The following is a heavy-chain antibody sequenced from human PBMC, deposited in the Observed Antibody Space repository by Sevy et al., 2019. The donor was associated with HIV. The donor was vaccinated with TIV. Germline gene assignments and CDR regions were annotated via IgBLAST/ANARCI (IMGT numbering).Heavy chain of an antibody. J-gene: IGHJ6*02. D-gene: IGHD1-26*01. CDR3: TRVEGAADWGMDV. CDR2: VRGKSYGGTT. Sequence: GGSLRLSCTPSGFTFGDYTMTWVRQAPGKGLEWVALVRGKSYGGTTEYAASVKGRFSISRDDSKSIAYLQMNSLKIEDTGVYYCTRVEGAADWGMDVWGQGTTVTVSS. V-gene: IGHV3-49*04. CDR1: GFTFGDYT.